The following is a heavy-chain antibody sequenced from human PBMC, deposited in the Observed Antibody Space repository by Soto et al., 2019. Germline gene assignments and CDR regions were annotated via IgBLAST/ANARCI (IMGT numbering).Heavy chain of an antibody. D-gene: IGHD4-4*01. Sequence: GGSLRLSCAVSGFTFTSFSMNWVRQAPGKGLEWISYISRSGSLIHYADSVRGRFTISRDNAKNSVFLQMNSLGAEDTAVYYCVRDFIYSLDSWGQGTLVTVSS. CDR1: GFTFTSFS. CDR3: VRDFIYSLDS. CDR2: ISRSGSLI. J-gene: IGHJ4*02. V-gene: IGHV3-48*01.